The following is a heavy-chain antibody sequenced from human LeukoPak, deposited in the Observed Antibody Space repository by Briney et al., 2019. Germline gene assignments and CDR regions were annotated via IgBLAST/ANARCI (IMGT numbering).Heavy chain of an antibody. V-gene: IGHV3-30-3*01. CDR3: ARPVMITFGGVIASFDY. CDR2: ISYDGSNK. CDR1: GFTFSSYA. D-gene: IGHD3-16*02. J-gene: IGHJ4*02. Sequence: QPGRSLRLSCAASGFTFSSYAMHWVRQAPGKGLEWVAVISYDGSNKYYADSVKGRFTFSRDNSKNTLYLQMNSLRAEDTAVYYCARPVMITFGGVIASFDYWGQGTLVTVSS.